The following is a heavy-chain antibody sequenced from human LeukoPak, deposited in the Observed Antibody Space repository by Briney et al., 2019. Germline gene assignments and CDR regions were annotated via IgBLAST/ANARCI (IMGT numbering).Heavy chain of an antibody. D-gene: IGHD3-22*01. J-gene: IGHJ4*02. Sequence: PSETLSLTCTVSGGSISTYHWSWLRQPPGKGLESIGYIYYSGSTNYNPSLKSRVTISVDTSKNQFSLKLNFVTAADTAVYYCARHADYYDSSGFYQYFDYWGQGTLVTVSS. CDR1: GGSISTYH. CDR3: ARHADYYDSSGFYQYFDY. CDR2: IYYSGST. V-gene: IGHV4-59*08.